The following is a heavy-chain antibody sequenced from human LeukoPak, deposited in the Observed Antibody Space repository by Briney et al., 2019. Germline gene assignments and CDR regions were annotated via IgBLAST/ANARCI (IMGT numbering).Heavy chain of an antibody. CDR2: IIPIFGTA. Sequence: ASVTVSCTASGGTFSSYAISWVRQAPGQGLEWMGGIIPIFGTANYAQKFQGRVTITADESTSTAYMELSSLRSEDTAVYYCARSSIAARLGGNFDYWGQGTLVTVSS. J-gene: IGHJ4*02. CDR3: ARSSIAARLGGNFDY. CDR1: GGTFSSYA. D-gene: IGHD6-6*01. V-gene: IGHV1-69*13.